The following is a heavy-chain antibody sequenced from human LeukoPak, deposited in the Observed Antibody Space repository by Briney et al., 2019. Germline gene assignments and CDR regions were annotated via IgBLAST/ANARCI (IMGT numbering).Heavy chain of an antibody. J-gene: IGHJ6*02. CDR2: IYPGDSDT. CDR1: GYRFTTYW. V-gene: IGHV5-51*01. Sequence: GESLKISCQGSGYRFTTYWVAWVRPMPGKGLEWMGIIYPGDSDTRYSPSFQGHVTISADKSISTAYLQWSSLTASDSAMYYCASMIRGYYAMDVWGQGTPVTVSS. CDR3: ASMIRGYYAMDV. D-gene: IGHD3-10*01.